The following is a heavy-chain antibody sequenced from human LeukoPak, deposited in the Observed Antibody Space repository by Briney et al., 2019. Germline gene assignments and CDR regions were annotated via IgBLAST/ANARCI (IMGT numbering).Heavy chain of an antibody. CDR1: GFTVSSNY. J-gene: IGHJ4*02. V-gene: IGHV3-66*01. CDR3: AELHLTYSGGWYWVDY. Sequence: GGSLRLSCAASGFTVSSNYMSWVRQGEGLEWVSVIYSDGSTYYADSVKGRFTISRDNSKNTLYLQMNSLRAEDTAVYYCAELHLTYSGGWYWVDYWGQGTLVTVSS. D-gene: IGHD6-19*01. CDR2: IYSDGST.